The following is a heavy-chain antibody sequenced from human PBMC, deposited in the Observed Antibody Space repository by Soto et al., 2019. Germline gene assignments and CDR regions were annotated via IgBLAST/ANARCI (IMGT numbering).Heavy chain of an antibody. D-gene: IGHD3-3*01. CDR1: GVSISGFY. CDR2: ICATGTT. Sequence: PSETLSLTCTVSGVSISGFYWSWIRKSAGKGLEWIGRICATGTTDYNAALMSRGMMSVDTSKKQSSLQLRSGTGAEAAVLYCVSDGKEIFPDWFDPWGQGISVTVSS. CDR3: VSDGKEIFPDWFDP. J-gene: IGHJ5*02. V-gene: IGHV4-4*07.